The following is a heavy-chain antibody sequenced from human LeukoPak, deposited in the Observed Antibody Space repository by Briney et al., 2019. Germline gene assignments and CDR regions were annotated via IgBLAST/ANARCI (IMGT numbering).Heavy chain of an antibody. V-gene: IGHV4-34*01. Sequence: SETLSLTCAVYGGSFSGYYWTWLRQPPGKGREWIGEVNHSGSTNYNPSLKSRVTISVDTSKNQFSLKLSSVTAADTAVYYCARHYCSSTSCQAFDVWGQGTMVTVSS. CDR1: GGSFSGYY. CDR2: VNHSGST. D-gene: IGHD2-2*01. J-gene: IGHJ3*01. CDR3: ARHYCSSTSCQAFDV.